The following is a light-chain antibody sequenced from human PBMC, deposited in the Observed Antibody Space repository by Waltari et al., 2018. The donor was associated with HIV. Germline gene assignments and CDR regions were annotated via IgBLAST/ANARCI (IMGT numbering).Light chain of an antibody. J-gene: IGLJ3*02. CDR1: SSDVGGYNY. Sequence: QSALTQPPSASGSPGQSVSISCPGTSSDVGGYNYVSWYQQHPGKAPKLMIYEVSTRPSGVPDRFSGSKSGNTASLTVSGLQAEDEADYYCSSYAGSNNWVFGGGTKLIVL. V-gene: IGLV2-8*01. CDR3: SSYAGSNNWV. CDR2: EVS.